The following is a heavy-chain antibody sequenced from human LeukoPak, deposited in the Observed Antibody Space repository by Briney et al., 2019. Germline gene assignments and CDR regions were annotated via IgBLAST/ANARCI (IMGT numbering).Heavy chain of an antibody. CDR1: GSSISSSNW. D-gene: IGHD2-15*01. CDR3: ASTPTGSGGSSHPLKYWYFDL. J-gene: IGHJ2*01. V-gene: IGHV4-4*02. CDR2: IYHSGST. Sequence: PSETLSLTCAVSGSSISSSNWWSWVRQPPGKGLEWIGEIYHSGSTNYNPSLKSRVTISVDKSKNQFSLKLSSVTAADTAVYYCASTPTGSGGSSHPLKYWYFDLWGRGTLVTVSS.